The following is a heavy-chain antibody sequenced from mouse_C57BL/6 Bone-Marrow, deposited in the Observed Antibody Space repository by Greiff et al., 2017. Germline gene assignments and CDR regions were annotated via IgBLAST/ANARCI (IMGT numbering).Heavy chain of an antibody. CDR3: TYTYYGSVIDD. CDR1: GFTINDYC. J-gene: IGHJ4*01. CDR2: IDPGDGDT. Sequence: EVQLQQSGAELVRPGASVKLSCKASGFTINDYCMNWVKQRPEQSLEWIGRIDPGDGDTDYAWKFKGKATVTADTSSNTAYMQLSSLTSEYTSVYSCTYTYYGSVIDDWGTGTSVTVSS. D-gene: IGHD1-1*01. V-gene: IGHV14-1*01.